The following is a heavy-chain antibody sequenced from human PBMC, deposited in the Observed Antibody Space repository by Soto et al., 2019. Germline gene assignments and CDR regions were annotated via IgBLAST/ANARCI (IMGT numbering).Heavy chain of an antibody. J-gene: IGHJ6*02. D-gene: IGHD3-3*01. V-gene: IGHV1-18*01. CDR1: GYTFTSYG. CDR2: ISAYNGNT. Sequence: ASVKVSCKASGYTFTSYGISWVRQAPGQGLEWMGWISAYNGNTNYAQKLQGRVTMTTDTSTSTAYMELRSLRSDDTAVYYCARDIPLEWLLLGYYYGMDVWGQGTTVTVSS. CDR3: ARDIPLEWLLLGYYYGMDV.